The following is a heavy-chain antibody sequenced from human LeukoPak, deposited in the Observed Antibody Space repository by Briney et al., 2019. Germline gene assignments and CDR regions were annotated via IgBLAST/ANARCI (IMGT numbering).Heavy chain of an antibody. J-gene: IGHJ2*01. CDR2: FDPEDGET. D-gene: IGHD3-9*01. CDR3: ARGLGLYDILTGYQSRYFDL. CDR1: GYTLTELS. Sequence: ASVKVSCKVSGYTLTELSMHWVRQAPGKGLEWMGGFDPEDGETVYAQKFQGRVTMTEDTSTDTAYMELSSLRSEDTAVYYCARGLGLYDILTGYQSRYFDLWGRGTLVTVSS. V-gene: IGHV1-24*01.